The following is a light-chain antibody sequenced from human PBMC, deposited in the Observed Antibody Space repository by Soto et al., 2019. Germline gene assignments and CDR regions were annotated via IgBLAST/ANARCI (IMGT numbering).Light chain of an antibody. CDR2: GAS. V-gene: IGKV1-5*01. CDR1: QTIYNS. J-gene: IGKJ1*01. CDR3: QQYISYPWT. Sequence: DIQMTQSPSTLSASVGDRVNITCRASQTIYNSLAWYQQTPGKAPNLLIYGASSLESGVPSRFGGSGSGTEFTLTISSLQPDDFATYYCQQYISYPWTFGQGTKVEIK.